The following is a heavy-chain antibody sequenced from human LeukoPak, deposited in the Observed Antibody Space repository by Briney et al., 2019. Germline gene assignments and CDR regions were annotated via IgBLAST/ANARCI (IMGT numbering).Heavy chain of an antibody. CDR2: INTDGSST. CDR1: GFTFNDYW. Sequence: GGSLRLSCAASGFTFNDYWMHWVRQAPGQGLVWVSRINTDGSSTSYADSVKGRFTISRDNAKNTLYLQMNSLRAEDTAVYYCAAHDFWSGYRGYWGQGTLVTVSS. V-gene: IGHV3-74*01. D-gene: IGHD3-3*01. J-gene: IGHJ4*02. CDR3: AAHDFWSGYRGY.